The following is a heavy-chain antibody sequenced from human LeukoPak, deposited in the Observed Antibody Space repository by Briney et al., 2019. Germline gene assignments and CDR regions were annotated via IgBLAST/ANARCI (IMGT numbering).Heavy chain of an antibody. Sequence: GGSLRLSFVASGFTFSRFGMHWVRQAPGKGLEWVAFIRYDGSNTKNSDSVKGRFSISRDNSKNTLYLQMNNLRAPDTAVYFCARLMGGSELDYWGQGTLVTVSS. D-gene: IGHD3-16*01. CDR3: ARLMGGSELDY. CDR2: IRYDGSNT. J-gene: IGHJ4*02. CDR1: GFTFSRFG. V-gene: IGHV3-30*02.